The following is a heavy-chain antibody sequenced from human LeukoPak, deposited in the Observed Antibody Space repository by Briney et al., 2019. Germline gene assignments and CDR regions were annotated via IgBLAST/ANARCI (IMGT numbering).Heavy chain of an antibody. CDR2: INSDGSGT. D-gene: IGHD4-23*01. CDR3: ARTEGTVAYDS. CDR1: GFTFSSYW. V-gene: IGHV3-74*01. J-gene: IGHJ5*01. Sequence: GGSLRLSCAASGFTFSSYWMHWVRQAPGKGLVWVSRINSDGSGTIYADSVRGRFTISRDNAKNTLYLQVNSLRVEDTAVYYCARTEGTVAYDSWGQGTLVTVSS.